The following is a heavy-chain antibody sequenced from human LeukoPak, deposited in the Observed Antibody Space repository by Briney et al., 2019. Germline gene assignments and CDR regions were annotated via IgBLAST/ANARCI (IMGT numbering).Heavy chain of an antibody. V-gene: IGHV4-38-2*01. CDR2: IYHSGSS. CDR3: ARYTRGTYYFDS. D-gene: IGHD3-10*01. CDR1: GYSISSGYY. J-gene: IGHJ4*02. Sequence: PSETLSLTCAVSGYSISSGYYWGWIRQPPGKGLEWIGSIYHSGSSYYHPSLKSRVTISIDTSKSQFSLKLYSVTAADTALYYCARYTRGTYYFDSWGQGTLVTVSS.